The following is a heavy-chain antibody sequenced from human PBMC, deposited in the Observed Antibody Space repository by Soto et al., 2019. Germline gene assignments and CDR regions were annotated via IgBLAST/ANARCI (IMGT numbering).Heavy chain of an antibody. Sequence: GGSLRLSCAASGFTFISYGMHWVRQAPGKGLEWVAVIWYDGSNKYYADSVKGRFTISRDNSKNTLYPQMNSLRAEDTAVYYCARSPRFWGKFYGADVWGQGTTVTVSS. CDR2: IWYDGSNK. CDR1: GFTFISYG. J-gene: IGHJ6*02. V-gene: IGHV3-33*01. CDR3: ARSPRFWGKFYGADV. D-gene: IGHD3-16*01.